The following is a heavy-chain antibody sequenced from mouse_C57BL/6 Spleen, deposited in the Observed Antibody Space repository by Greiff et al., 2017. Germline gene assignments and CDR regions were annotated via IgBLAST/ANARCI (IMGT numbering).Heavy chain of an antibody. J-gene: IGHJ1*03. CDR2: IYPGDGDT. CDR3: ASRIYYGYDDGTGDWYFDV. Sequence: QVQLQQSGAELVKPGASVKISCKASGYAFSSYWMNWVKQRPGKGLEWIGQIYPGDGDTNYNGKFKGKATLTADKSSSTAYMELNSLTSEDSAVYYCASRIYYGYDDGTGDWYFDVWGTGTTVTVSS. V-gene: IGHV1-80*01. D-gene: IGHD2-2*01. CDR1: GYAFSSYW.